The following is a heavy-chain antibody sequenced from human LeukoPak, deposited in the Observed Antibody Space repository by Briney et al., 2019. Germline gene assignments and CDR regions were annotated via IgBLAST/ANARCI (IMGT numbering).Heavy chain of an antibody. CDR3: ARAGAAAGTGWFDP. CDR2: IIPIFGTA. J-gene: IGHJ5*02. CDR1: GGTFSSYA. Sequence: SVKVSCKASGGTFSSYAISWVRQAPGQGLEWMGGIIPIFGTANYAQKFQGRVTITTDGSTSTAYMELSSLRSEDTAVYYCARAGAAAGTGWFDPWGQGTLVTVSS. D-gene: IGHD6-13*01. V-gene: IGHV1-69*05.